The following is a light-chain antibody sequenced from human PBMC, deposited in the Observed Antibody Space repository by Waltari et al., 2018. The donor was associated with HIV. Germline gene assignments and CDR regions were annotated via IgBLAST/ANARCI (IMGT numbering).Light chain of an antibody. CDR1: QSLVHSDGNTY. CDR2: KVS. V-gene: IGKV2-24*01. CDR3: MQATQFPRT. Sequence: EIVLTQTPLSSRVTLGQPTSISCKSSQSLVHSDGNTYFSWLQQRPGQPLRLLIFKVSDRISGVPDRFRGGGARTNFTLEITRVEPEDVGLYYCMQATQFPRTFDQGTKLEIK. J-gene: IGKJ2*01.